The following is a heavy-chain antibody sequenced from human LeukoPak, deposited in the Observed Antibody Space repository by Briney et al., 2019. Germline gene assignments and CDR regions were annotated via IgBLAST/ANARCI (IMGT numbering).Heavy chain of an antibody. D-gene: IGHD5-18*01. V-gene: IGHV4-59*01. J-gene: IGHJ4*02. Sequence: SETLSLTCTVSGGSISSYYWSWIRQPPGKGLEWIGYIYYSGSNNYNPSLKSRVTISVDTSKNQFSLKLSSVTAADTAVYYCAVTRAYSYGRIDYWGQGTLVTVSS. CDR3: AVTRAYSYGRIDY. CDR1: GGSISSYY. CDR2: IYYSGSN.